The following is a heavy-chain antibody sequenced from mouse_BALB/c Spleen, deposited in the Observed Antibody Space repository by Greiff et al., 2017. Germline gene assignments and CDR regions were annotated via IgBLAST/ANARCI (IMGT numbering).Heavy chain of an antibody. CDR3: VRYDYDAMDY. CDR1: GFSLTSYD. V-gene: IGHV2-9-2*01. CDR2: IWTGGGT. J-gene: IGHJ4*01. Sequence: VKLVESGPGLVAPSQSLSITCTVSGFSLTSYDISWIRQPPGKGLEWLGVIWTGGGTNYNSAFMSRLSISKDNSKSQVFLKMNSLQTDDTAIYYCVRYDYDAMDYWGQGTSVTVSS. D-gene: IGHD2-10*02.